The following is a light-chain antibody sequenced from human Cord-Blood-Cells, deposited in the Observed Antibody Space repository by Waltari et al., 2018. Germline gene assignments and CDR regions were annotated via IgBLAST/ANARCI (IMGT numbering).Light chain of an antibody. CDR1: SSNIGAGYD. Sequence: QSVLTQPPSVSGAPGQRVTISCTGSSSNIGAGYDVHWYQQLPGTAPKLLIYDNSNRPSGVPDRVSGSKSGTSASLAITGLQAEDEADYYCQSYDSSLSVVFGGGTKLTVL. V-gene: IGLV1-40*01. CDR3: QSYDSSLSVV. J-gene: IGLJ2*01. CDR2: DNS.